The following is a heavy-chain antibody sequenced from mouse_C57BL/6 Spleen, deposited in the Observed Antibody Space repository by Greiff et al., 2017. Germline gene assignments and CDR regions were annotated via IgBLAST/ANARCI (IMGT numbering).Heavy chain of an antibody. D-gene: IGHD1-1*01. CDR3: ARKGDYYGSSYMDY. CDR2: IWRGGST. V-gene: IGHV2-2*01. J-gene: IGHJ4*01. Sequence: QVQLQQSGPGLVQPSQSLSITCTVSGFSLTSYGVHWVRQSPGKGLEWLGVIWRGGSTGYNAAFISRLSISKDNSKSQVFFKMNSLQADDTAIYYCARKGDYYGSSYMDYWGQGTSVTVSS. CDR1: GFSLTSYG.